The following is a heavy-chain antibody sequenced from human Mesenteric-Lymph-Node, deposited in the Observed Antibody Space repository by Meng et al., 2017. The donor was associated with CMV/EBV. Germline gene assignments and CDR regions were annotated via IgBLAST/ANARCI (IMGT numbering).Heavy chain of an antibody. CDR2: IGSAGDT. V-gene: IGHV3-13*01. CDR3: ARDRALIN. Sequence: GESLKISCAASGFTFDDYAMHWVRQPPGKGLEWVSGIGSAGDTYYPGSVKGRFTISRENAKNSLYLQMNSLRAGDTAVYYCARDRALINWGQGTLVTVSS. D-gene: IGHD3-16*01. CDR1: GFTFDDYA. J-gene: IGHJ4*02.